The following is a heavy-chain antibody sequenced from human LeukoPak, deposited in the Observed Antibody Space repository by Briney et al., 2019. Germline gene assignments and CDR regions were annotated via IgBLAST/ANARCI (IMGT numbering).Heavy chain of an antibody. CDR3: ATYSSLNRREFQY. D-gene: IGHD3-22*01. CDR1: GSTFSIYS. J-gene: IGHJ1*01. V-gene: IGHV3-21*01. CDR2: ISSSSSFI. Sequence: PGGSLRLSCAASGSTFSIYSMNWVRQAPGKGLEWVSSISSSSSFIYYADSVKGRFTISRDNAKNSLYLQMNSLRAEDTAVYYCATYSSLNRREFQYWGQGTLLTVSS.